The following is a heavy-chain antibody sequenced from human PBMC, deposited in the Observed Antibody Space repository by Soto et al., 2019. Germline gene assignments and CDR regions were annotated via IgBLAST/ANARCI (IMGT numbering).Heavy chain of an antibody. J-gene: IGHJ4*02. CDR1: GLTFSSYS. CDR2: ISSSSSYI. D-gene: IGHD3-22*01. V-gene: IGHV3-21*01. Sequence: LRLSCAASGLTFSSYSMNWVRQAPGKGLEWVSSISSSSSYIYYADSVKGRFTISRDNAKNSLYLQMNSLRAEDTAVYYCARAYYYDSSGYHEFDYWGQGTLVTVS. CDR3: ARAYYYDSSGYHEFDY.